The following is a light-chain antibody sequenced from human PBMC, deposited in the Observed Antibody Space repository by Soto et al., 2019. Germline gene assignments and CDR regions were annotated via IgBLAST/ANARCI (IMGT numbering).Light chain of an antibody. CDR3: SSYTTSNTRQIV. J-gene: IGLJ1*01. CDR1: SSDVGGYNY. V-gene: IGLV2-14*01. Sequence: QSVLTQPASVSGSPGRSITISCTGTSSDVGGYNYVSWYQQHPGKAPKFMIYDVSNRPSGVSNRFSGSKSGNTASLTISGLRAEDEADYYCSSYTTSNTRQIVFGTGTKVTVL. CDR2: DVS.